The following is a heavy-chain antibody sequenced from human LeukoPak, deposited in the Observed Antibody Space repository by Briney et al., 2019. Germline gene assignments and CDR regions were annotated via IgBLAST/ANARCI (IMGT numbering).Heavy chain of an antibody. V-gene: IGHV6-1*01. CDR1: GDSVSSSSAS. J-gene: IGHJ5*02. CDR2: TYYRSKWCN. Sequence: SQTLSLTCAISGDSVSSSSASWSWIRQSPSRGLEWLGRTYYRSKWCNDYALSVKGRITINADTSKNQFYLQMNSMTPEDTAVYYCAREPYISGSPTHGFGPWGQGILVTVS. CDR3: AREPYISGSPTHGFGP. D-gene: IGHD3-10*01.